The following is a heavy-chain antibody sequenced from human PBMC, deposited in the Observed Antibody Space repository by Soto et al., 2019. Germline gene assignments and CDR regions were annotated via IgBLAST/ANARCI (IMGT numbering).Heavy chain of an antibody. CDR3: ARADDVCEFDP. CDR1: GGSFSGYY. V-gene: IGHV4-34*01. Sequence: PSETLSLTCAVYGGSFSGYYWSWIRQPPGKGLEWIGEINHSVSTNYNPSLKSRVTISVDTSKNQFSLKLSSVTAADTAVYYCARADDVCEFDPWGQGTLVTVSS. J-gene: IGHJ5*02. CDR2: INHSVST.